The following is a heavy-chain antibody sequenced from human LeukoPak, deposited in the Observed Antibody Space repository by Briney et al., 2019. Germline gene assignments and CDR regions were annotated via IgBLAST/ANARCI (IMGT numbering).Heavy chain of an antibody. Sequence: ASVKVSCKASGYTFTSYDINWVRQAPGQGLEWMGIINPTGGSTSYAQKFQGRVTMTRDTSTSTVYMELNSLRSQDTGVYYCARGGVVVAATIDYWGQGTLVTVSS. CDR3: ARGGVVVAATIDY. J-gene: IGHJ4*02. CDR2: INPTGGST. CDR1: GYTFTSYD. V-gene: IGHV1-46*01. D-gene: IGHD2-15*01.